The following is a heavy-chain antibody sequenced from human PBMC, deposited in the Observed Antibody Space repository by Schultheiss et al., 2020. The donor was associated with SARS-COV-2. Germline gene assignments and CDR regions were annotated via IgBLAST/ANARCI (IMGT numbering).Heavy chain of an antibody. Sequence: SQTLSLTCAVYGGSFSSYYWSWIRQPPGKGLEWIGYIYYSGSTNYNPSLKSRVTISVDTSKNQFSLKLSSVTAADTAVYYCARDGGTYYYVDYWGQGTLVTVSS. J-gene: IGHJ4*02. CDR3: ARDGGTYYYVDY. V-gene: IGHV4-59*01. CDR1: GGSFSSYY. D-gene: IGHD1-26*01. CDR2: IYYSGST.